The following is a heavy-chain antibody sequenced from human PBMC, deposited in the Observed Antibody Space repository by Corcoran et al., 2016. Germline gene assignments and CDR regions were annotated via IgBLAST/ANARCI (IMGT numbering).Heavy chain of an antibody. V-gene: IGHV1-69*01. D-gene: IGHD2-2*01. J-gene: IGHJ6*02. CDR2: IIPIFGTA. CDR3: ARSRREIVVVPAAIPYYYYGMDV. CDR1: GGTFSSYA. Sequence: QVQLVQSGAEVKKPGSSVKVSCKASGGTFSSYAISWVRQAPGQGLEWMGGIIPIFGTANYAQKFQGRVTITADESTSTAYMELSSLRSEDTAVDYCARSRREIVVVPAAIPYYYYGMDVWGQGTTVTVSS.